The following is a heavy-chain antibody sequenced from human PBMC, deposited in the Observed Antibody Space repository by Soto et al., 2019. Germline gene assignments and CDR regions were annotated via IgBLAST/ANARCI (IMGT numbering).Heavy chain of an antibody. CDR1: GGSISSYY. Sequence: QVQLQESGPGLVKPSETLSLTCTVSGGSISSYYWSWIRQPPGKGLEWIGYIYYSGSTNYNPSLKGRVAISVDTSKNQFSLKPSSVTAADTAVYYCERERRAGYKDYFDYWGQGTLVTVSS. D-gene: IGHD5-12*01. V-gene: IGHV4-59*01. CDR3: ERERRAGYKDYFDY. J-gene: IGHJ4*02. CDR2: IYYSGST.